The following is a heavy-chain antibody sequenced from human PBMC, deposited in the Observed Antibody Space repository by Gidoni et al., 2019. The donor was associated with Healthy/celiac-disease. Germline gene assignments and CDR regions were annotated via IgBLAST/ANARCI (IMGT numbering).Heavy chain of an antibody. V-gene: IGHV4-59*01. CDR2: IYYSGST. CDR3: ARAHFYDFWSGYSLNWFDP. CDR1: GGSLSSYY. J-gene: IGHJ5*02. Sequence: QVQLQESGPGLVKPSATLSLTCTVSGGSLSSYYWSWIRQPPGKGLEWIGYIYYSGSTNYNPSLKSRVTISVDTSKNQFSLKLSSVTAADTAVYYCARAHFYDFWSGYSLNWFDPWGQGTLVTVSS. D-gene: IGHD3-3*01.